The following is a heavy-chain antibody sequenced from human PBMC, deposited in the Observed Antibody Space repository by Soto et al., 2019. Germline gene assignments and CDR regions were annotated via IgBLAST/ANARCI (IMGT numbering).Heavy chain of an antibody. Sequence: EVQLVESGGGLIQPGGSLRLSCVASGFIVSSNQMSWVRQAPGKGLEWVSVIYSGHTTYYADSEEGRFTISRDDSKNTLYLQMNSLRVEDTAVYYCVRGPSDHKLRLVEWPYGDYWGQGALVTVSS. J-gene: IGHJ4*02. D-gene: IGHD3-3*01. CDR3: VRGPSDHKLRLVEWPYGDY. V-gene: IGHV3-53*01. CDR2: IYSGHTT. CDR1: GFIVSSNQ.